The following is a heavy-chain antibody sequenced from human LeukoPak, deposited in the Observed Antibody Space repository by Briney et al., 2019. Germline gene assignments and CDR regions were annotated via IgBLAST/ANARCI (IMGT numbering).Heavy chain of an antibody. CDR1: GGSIRSGDHY. CDR3: ARTWIPTPLDY. Sequence: PSETLSLTCTVSGGSIRSGDHYWGWIRQAPGKGLEWIGYISYTGITYYNPSLKSRLTISVDTSKNQFSLKLTSVTAADTAVYYCARTWIPTPLDYWGQGTLVTVSS. J-gene: IGHJ4*02. V-gene: IGHV4-30-4*01. D-gene: IGHD1-1*01. CDR2: ISYTGIT.